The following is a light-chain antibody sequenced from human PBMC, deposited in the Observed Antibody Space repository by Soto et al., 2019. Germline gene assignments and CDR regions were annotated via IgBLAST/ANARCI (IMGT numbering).Light chain of an antibody. CDR1: QSVSSN. Sequence: IKQFAHDLAVYDGESSTLSCTDSQSVSSNLAWYQQQPGQPPRLLLYGAFTRATGIPARFSGSGSGTDFSLTISSLHSKDCAGYYSQQYDKGLPFTFGQGTRMEIK. J-gene: IGKJ5*01. CDR3: QQYDKGLPFT. CDR2: GAF. V-gene: IGKV3-15*01.